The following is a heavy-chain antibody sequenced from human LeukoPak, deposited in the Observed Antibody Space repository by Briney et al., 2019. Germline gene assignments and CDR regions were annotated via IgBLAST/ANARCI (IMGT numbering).Heavy chain of an antibody. Sequence: SETLSLTCTVSGGSIGSYYWTWIRQPPGKGLEWIGHLYYGGSTEYNPSLRSRVTISVDMSKNQLSLNLESATAADTAVYYCARVDSSSWFVVWNWFDPWGQGTLVTVSS. V-gene: IGHV4-59*01. D-gene: IGHD6-13*01. CDR2: LYYGGST. J-gene: IGHJ5*02. CDR3: ARVDSSSWFVVWNWFDP. CDR1: GGSIGSYY.